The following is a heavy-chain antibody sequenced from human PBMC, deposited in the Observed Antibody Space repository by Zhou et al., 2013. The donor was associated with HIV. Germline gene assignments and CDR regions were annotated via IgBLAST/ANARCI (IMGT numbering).Heavy chain of an antibody. J-gene: IGHJ4*02. CDR3: ARTFPLSTLYYFDY. Sequence: QVHLVQSGAEVKKPGASVKVSCKASGYIFTGYYMHWVRQAPGQGLEWMGWINPNSGGTNYAQKFQGRVTMTRDTSISTAYMELSRLRSDDTAVYYCARTFPLSTLYYFDYWGQGTLVTVSS. CDR1: GYIFTGYY. CDR2: INPNSGGT. D-gene: IGHD3-3*02. V-gene: IGHV1-2*02.